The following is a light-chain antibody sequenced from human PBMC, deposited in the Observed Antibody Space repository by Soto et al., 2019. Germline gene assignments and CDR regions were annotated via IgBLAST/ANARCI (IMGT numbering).Light chain of an antibody. J-gene: IGKJ1*01. CDR2: SAS. CDR3: LQDINYPWT. V-gene: IGKV1-9*01. Sequence: DIQLTQSPSVLSASVGDTVTITCRASQALSNYLAWYQQKPGKAPDLLIYSASTLQSGVPSRFSGSGSETDFTLAISSLQPEDSATYYCLQDINYPWTFGQGTKVDNK. CDR1: QALSNY.